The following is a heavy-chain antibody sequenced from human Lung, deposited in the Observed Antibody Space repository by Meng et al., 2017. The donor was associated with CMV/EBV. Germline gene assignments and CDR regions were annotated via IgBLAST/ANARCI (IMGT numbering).Heavy chain of an antibody. CDR1: GGDFYNFG. J-gene: IGHJ4*02. V-gene: IGHV1-69*13. CDR2: IIPTFGTA. D-gene: IGHD4-17*01. Sequence: SVKVSCKASGGDFYNFGISWIRQAPGQGLQWMGRIIPTFGTAHYARGFQGKITISADGPTTTAFMEISGLTSDDSAVYYCASPFRPGYGDPGFDFWGQGTLVTVSS. CDR3: ASPFRPGYGDPGFDF.